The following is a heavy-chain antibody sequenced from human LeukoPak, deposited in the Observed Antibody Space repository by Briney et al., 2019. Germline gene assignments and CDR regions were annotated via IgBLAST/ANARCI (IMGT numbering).Heavy chain of an antibody. CDR1: GDSVSSNSAA. CDR3: ARGDIAVASYYYYGMDV. Sequence: SQTLSLTCAISGDSVSSNSAAWNWIRQSPSRGLEWLGRTYYRSKWYNDYAVSVKSRITINPDTSKNQFSLQLNSVTPEDTAVYYCARGDIAVASYYYYGMDVWGQGTTVTVSS. J-gene: IGHJ6*02. CDR2: TYYRSKWYN. D-gene: IGHD6-19*01. V-gene: IGHV6-1*01.